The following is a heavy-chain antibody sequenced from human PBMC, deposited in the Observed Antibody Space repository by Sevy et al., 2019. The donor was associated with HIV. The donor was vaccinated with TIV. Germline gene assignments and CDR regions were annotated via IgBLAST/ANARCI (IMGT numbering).Heavy chain of an antibody. CDR3: AREGGKLGLEVATSLYYFDY. J-gene: IGHJ4*02. Sequence: LRLSCTVPGGSISSGDWYWSWIRQPAGEGLEWIGRIYTSGTSNYNPSLKSLLTMSVDTSKNQFSLKVNSVTTADTTSYYCAREGGKLGLEVATSLYYFDYWGQGSLVTVSS. CDR1: GGSISSGDWY. CDR2: IYTSGTS. V-gene: IGHV4-61*02. D-gene: IGHD5-12*01.